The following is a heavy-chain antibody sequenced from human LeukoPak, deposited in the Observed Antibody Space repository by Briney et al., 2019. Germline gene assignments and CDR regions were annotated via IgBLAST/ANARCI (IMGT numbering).Heavy chain of an antibody. CDR2: ISSSGSTI. D-gene: IGHD2-2*01. Sequence: PGGSLRLSCAASGFTFSDYYMSWIRQAPGKGLEWVSYISSSGSTIYYADSVKGRFTISRDNAKNSLYLQMNSLRAEDTAVYYCARASRYCSSTSCYLFDYYYYYMDVWGKGTTVTVSS. V-gene: IGHV3-11*04. J-gene: IGHJ6*03. CDR3: ARASRYCSSTSCYLFDYYYYYMDV. CDR1: GFTFSDYY.